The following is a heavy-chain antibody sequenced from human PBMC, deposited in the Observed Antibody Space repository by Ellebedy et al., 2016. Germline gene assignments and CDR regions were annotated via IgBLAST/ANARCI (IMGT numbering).Heavy chain of an antibody. D-gene: IGHD3-3*01. Sequence: SETLSLTXTVSGGSISSGGYYWSWIRQHPGKGLEWIGYIYYSGSTYYNPSLKSRVTISVDTSKNQFSLKLSSVTAADTAVYYCARDFGNYDFWSGYASAGAFDIWGQGTMVTVSS. V-gene: IGHV4-31*03. J-gene: IGHJ3*02. CDR2: IYYSGST. CDR1: GGSISSGGYY. CDR3: ARDFGNYDFWSGYASAGAFDI.